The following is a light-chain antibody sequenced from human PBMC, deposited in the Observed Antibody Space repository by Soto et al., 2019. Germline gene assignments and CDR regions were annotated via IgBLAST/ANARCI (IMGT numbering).Light chain of an antibody. V-gene: IGLV2-14*01. CDR1: SSDVGAYNY. J-gene: IGLJ1*01. Sequence: QSALTQPASVSGSPGQSITISCTGTSSDVGAYNYVSWYQQHPGKAPKLMIYEVSNRPSGVSNRFSGSKSGNTASLTISGLQADDEADYYCSSYSVSTTYVFGTGTKLTVL. CDR2: EVS. CDR3: SSYSVSTTYV.